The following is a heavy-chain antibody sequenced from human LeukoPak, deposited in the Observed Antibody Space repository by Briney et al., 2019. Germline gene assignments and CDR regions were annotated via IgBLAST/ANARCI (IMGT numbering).Heavy chain of an antibody. J-gene: IGHJ6*03. D-gene: IGHD3-3*01. CDR1: GFTVSSNF. CDR3: ARVRTDYDFWSGYRYYYYYMDV. CDR2: TYSAGST. V-gene: IGHV3-53*01. Sequence: GGSLRLSCAASGFTVSSNFMSWVRQAPGKGLEWVSITYSAGSTYYSDSVKGRSTISRDNSQNRLDLQMNSLRVEDTAVYYCARVRTDYDFWSGYRYYYYYMDVWGKGTTVTVSS.